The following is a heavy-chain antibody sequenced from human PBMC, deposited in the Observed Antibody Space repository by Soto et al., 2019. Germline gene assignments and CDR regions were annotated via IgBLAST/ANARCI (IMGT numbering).Heavy chain of an antibody. CDR1: GGSISSYY. Sequence: LSLTCTVSGGSISSYYWSWIRQPPGKGLEWIGYIYYSGSTNYNPSLKSRVTISVDTSKNQFSLKLSSVTAADTAVYYCARDRGYCSGGSCWALNLFDPWGQGTLVSVSS. D-gene: IGHD2-15*01. J-gene: IGHJ5*02. CDR3: ARDRGYCSGGSCWALNLFDP. V-gene: IGHV4-59*01. CDR2: IYYSGST.